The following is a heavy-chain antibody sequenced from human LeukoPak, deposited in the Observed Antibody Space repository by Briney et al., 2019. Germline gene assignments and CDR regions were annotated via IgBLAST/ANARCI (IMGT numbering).Heavy chain of an antibody. Sequence: GGSLRLSCAASGFTFSSYSMNWVRQAPGKGLEWVSSISSSSSYIYYAHSVKGRFTISRDNAKNSLYLQMNSLRAEDTAVYYCAREGYCSGGSCPYYFDYWGQGTLVTVSS. CDR1: GFTFSSYS. CDR2: ISSSSSYI. D-gene: IGHD2-15*01. V-gene: IGHV3-21*01. CDR3: AREGYCSGGSCPYYFDY. J-gene: IGHJ4*02.